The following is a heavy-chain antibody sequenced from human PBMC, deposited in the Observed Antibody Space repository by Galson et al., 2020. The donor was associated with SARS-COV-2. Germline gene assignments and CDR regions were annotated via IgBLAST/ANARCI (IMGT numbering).Heavy chain of an antibody. D-gene: IGHD3-10*01. CDR3: ASFYFGSASYYPFDY. CDR2: IYYSGSP. J-gene: IGHJ4*02. Sequence: SETLSLTCTVSGGSITSGDYYWSWIRQSPGKGLEWIGYIYYSGSPYSNPFLKSRVTISLQSSKNQFSLKMNSVTAADTAFYYCASFYFGSASYYPFDYWGPETLVTVSS. CDR1: GGSITSGDYY. V-gene: IGHV4-30-4*01.